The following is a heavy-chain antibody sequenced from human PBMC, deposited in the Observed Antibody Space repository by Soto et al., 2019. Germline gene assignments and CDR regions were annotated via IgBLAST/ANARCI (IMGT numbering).Heavy chain of an antibody. D-gene: IGHD2-8*01. Sequence: PVKVSCKASGGTFSSYAISWVRQAPGQGFEWMGGIIPIFGTANYAQKLQGRVTITADKSTSTAYMELSSLRSEDTAVYYCARDAACTNGVCCINRGWFDPWGQGTLVTVCS. CDR2: IIPIFGTA. J-gene: IGHJ5*02. V-gene: IGHV1-69*06. CDR3: ARDAACTNGVCCINRGWFDP. CDR1: GGTFSSYA.